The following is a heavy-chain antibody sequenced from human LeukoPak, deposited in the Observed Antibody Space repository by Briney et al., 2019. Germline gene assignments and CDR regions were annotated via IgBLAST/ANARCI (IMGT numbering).Heavy chain of an antibody. Sequence: ASVKVSCKVFGYTFDTSSISWVRQAPGQRLEWMGWISPNNGNTHYAQGVQGRVTMTTDTSRSTAYMELRSLRSDDTAVYYCTRVRNSNNWWGAFDIWGQGTMVTVSS. V-gene: IGHV1-18*01. CDR3: TRVRNSNNWWGAFDI. J-gene: IGHJ3*02. CDR1: GYTFDTSS. CDR2: ISPNNGNT. D-gene: IGHD1-1*01.